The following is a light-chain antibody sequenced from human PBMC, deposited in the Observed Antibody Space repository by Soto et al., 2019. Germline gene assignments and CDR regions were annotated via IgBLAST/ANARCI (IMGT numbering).Light chain of an antibody. V-gene: IGKV3-20*01. J-gene: IGKJ1*01. CDR1: QSINNNY. CDR2: GAS. CDR3: QQYGGSPRS. Sequence: EIVLTQSPGTLSLSPGERATLSCRASQSINNNYLAWYQQKRGQAPRLLIYGASSRATGIPDRFSGSGSGTDFNLTISRLEPEDVAVDYCQQYGGSPRSFGQGTKVEIK.